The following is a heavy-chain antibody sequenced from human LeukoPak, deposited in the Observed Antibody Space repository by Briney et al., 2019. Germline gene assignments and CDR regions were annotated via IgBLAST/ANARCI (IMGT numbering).Heavy chain of an antibody. V-gene: IGHV1-3*01. CDR1: GYTFTSYA. CDR2: INAGNGNT. D-gene: IGHD3-10*01. CDR3: ARDRRDTMVRGVIKTIYYYYYGMDV. Sequence: ASVKVSCKGSGYTFTSYAMHWVRQAPGQRLEWMGWINAGNGNTKYSQKFQGRVTITRDTSASTAYMELSSLRSEDTAVYYCARDRRDTMVRGVIKTIYYYYYGMDVWGQGTTVTVSS. J-gene: IGHJ6*02.